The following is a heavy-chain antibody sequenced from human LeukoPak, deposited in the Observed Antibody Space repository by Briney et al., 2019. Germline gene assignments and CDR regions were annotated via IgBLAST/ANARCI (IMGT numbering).Heavy chain of an antibody. Sequence: PSETLSLTCTVSGGSISSSSYYWGWLRQPPGKGLEWIGSIYYSGSTYYNPSLKSRVTISVDTSKNQFSLKLSSVTAADTAVYYCARKNDFDIWGQGTTVTVSS. CDR1: GGSISSSSYY. CDR2: IYYSGST. CDR3: ARKNDFDI. V-gene: IGHV4-39*01. J-gene: IGHJ3*02.